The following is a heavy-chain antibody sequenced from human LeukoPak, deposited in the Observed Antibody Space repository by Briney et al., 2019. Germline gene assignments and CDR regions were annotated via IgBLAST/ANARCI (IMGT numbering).Heavy chain of an antibody. CDR3: ARISVGARGRYYYYYMDV. Sequence: SETLSLTCTVSGYSISSGYYWGWIRQPPGKGLEWIGSIYHSGSTYYNPSLKSRVTISVDTSKNQFSLKLSSVTAADTAVYYCARISVGARGRYYYYYMDVWGKGTTVTVSS. J-gene: IGHJ6*03. V-gene: IGHV4-38-2*02. CDR1: GYSISSGYY. CDR2: IYHSGST. D-gene: IGHD1-26*01.